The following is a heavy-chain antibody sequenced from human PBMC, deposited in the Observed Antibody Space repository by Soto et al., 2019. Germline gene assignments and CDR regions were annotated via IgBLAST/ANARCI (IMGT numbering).Heavy chain of an antibody. CDR3: ARGRRGTMVRGVITDYFDY. D-gene: IGHD3-10*01. V-gene: IGHV4-59*01. J-gene: IGHJ4*02. Sequence: QVQLQESGPGLVKPSETLSLTCTVSGGSISSYYWSWIRQPPGKGLEWIGHIYYSGSTNYNPTLKSRVTISVDTSKTQFYLKLSSVTAADTAVYYCARGRRGTMVRGVITDYFDYWGQGTLVTVSS. CDR2: IYYSGST. CDR1: GGSISSYY.